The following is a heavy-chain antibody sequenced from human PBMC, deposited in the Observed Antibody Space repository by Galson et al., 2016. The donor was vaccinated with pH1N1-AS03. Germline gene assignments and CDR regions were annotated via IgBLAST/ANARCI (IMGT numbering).Heavy chain of an antibody. CDR2: VYWDETR. J-gene: IGHJ3*02. CDR3: ALPNSGGNAFEI. D-gene: IGHD2/OR15-2a*01. Sequence: PALVKPTQTLTLTCSVSGVSVPSSGVGVGWFRQPPGKALEWLALVYWDETRRYSPSLKNRLTITKDSSKNQAVLTVTSVDPMDIATYFCALPNSGGNAFEIWGPGTMVTVSS. CDR1: GVSVPSSGVG. V-gene: IGHV2-5*02.